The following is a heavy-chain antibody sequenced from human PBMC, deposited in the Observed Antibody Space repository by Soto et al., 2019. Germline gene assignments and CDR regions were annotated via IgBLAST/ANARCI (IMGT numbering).Heavy chain of an antibody. Sequence: RRLSCAASGFTFSSYAMHWVRQAPGKGLEWVAVISYDGSNKYYADSVKGRFTISRDNSKNTLYLQMNSLRAEDTAVYYCALAYYDSSATYYYYGMDVWGQGTTVTVSS. CDR2: ISYDGSNK. J-gene: IGHJ6*02. CDR3: ALAYYDSSATYYYYGMDV. D-gene: IGHD3-22*01. V-gene: IGHV3-30-3*01. CDR1: GFTFSSYA.